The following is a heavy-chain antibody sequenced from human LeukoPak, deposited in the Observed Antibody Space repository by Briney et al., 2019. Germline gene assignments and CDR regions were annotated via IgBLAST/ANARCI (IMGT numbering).Heavy chain of an antibody. Sequence: ASVRVSCKASGYTFTGYYLHWVRQAPGQGLEWMGWINPNSGGTNYAQKFQGRVTMTRDTSISTAYMELSRLRSDDTAVYYCARSNYDILTGYSPRLEYFDYWGQGTLVTVSS. V-gene: IGHV1-2*02. CDR2: INPNSGGT. CDR3: ARSNYDILTGYSPRLEYFDY. D-gene: IGHD3-9*01. CDR1: GYTFTGYY. J-gene: IGHJ4*02.